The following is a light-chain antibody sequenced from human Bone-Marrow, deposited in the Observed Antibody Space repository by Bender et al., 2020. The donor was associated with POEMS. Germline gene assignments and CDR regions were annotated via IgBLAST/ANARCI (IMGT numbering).Light chain of an antibody. J-gene: IGLJ3*02. V-gene: IGLV2-11*01. Sequence: QSALTQPPSASGSPGQSVTISCTGTTSDVGAYNFVSWYQQNPGKAPKLMIFDVAKRPSGVPDRFSGSKSANTASLTISRLQAEDEADYYCCSYARSSTSVFGGGTKLTVL. CDR1: TSDVGAYNF. CDR3: CSYARSSTSV. CDR2: DVA.